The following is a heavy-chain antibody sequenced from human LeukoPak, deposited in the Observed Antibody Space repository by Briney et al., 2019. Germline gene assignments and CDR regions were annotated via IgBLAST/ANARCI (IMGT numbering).Heavy chain of an antibody. CDR1: GGSFSGYY. CDR2: INHSGNT. CDR3: ARVDGSCSGGSCPSGNWFDP. D-gene: IGHD2-15*01. J-gene: IGHJ5*02. V-gene: IGHV4-34*01. Sequence: PSETLSLTCAVYGGSFSGYYWSWIRQPPGKGLEWIGEINHSGNTNYNPSLKSRVTISVDTSKNQFSLKLTSVTAADTAVYYCARVDGSCSGGSCPSGNWFDPWGQGTLVTVSS.